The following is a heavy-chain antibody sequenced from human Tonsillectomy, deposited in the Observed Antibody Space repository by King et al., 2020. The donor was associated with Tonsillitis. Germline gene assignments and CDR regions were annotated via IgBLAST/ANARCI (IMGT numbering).Heavy chain of an antibody. J-gene: IGHJ6*03. CDR1: GFTFSESY. CDR3: ARDRVGATVYYYYMDV. V-gene: IGHV3-11*05. D-gene: IGHD1-26*01. CDR2: ISSGGNYT. Sequence: VQLVESGGGLVKPGGSLRLSCAASGFTFSESYMSWIREAPGKGLEWVSDISSGGNYTSYADSVKGRLTISRDNAKNSLYLQMNSMRAEDTAVYYCARDRVGATVYYYYMDVWGKGTTVTVSS.